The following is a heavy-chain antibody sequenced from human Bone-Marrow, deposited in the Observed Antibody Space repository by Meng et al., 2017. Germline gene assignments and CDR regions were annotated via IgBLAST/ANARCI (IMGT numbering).Heavy chain of an antibody. CDR3: ATGETRYWFDP. CDR1: GFTVSSKC. V-gene: IGHV3-53*02. CDR2: MYSGGDT. J-gene: IGHJ5*02. Sequence: LVETGGGFIQPGGCLRLCLAASGFTVSSKCMSWVRQSPGKGLEWVSVMYSGGDTHYTDSVKGRFTISKDNSKNTLYLQMNNLRAEDTAVYYCATGETRYWFDPWGQGTLVTVSS. D-gene: IGHD1-26*01.